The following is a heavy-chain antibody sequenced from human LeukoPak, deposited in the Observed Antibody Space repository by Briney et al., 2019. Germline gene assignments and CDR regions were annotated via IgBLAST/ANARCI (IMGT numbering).Heavy chain of an antibody. CDR3: GKTDIYFNPIDY. CDR1: GVSISSSEW. Sequence: PSETLSLTCAVSGVSISSSEWWIWVRQPPGQGLEWTGEIHRDGRTTYNPSLKSRVTMSMDYSKNQFSLSVTSVTAADTAIYYCGKTDIYFNPIDYWGPGSLVTVSS. D-gene: IGHD3-9*01. CDR2: IHRDGRT. V-gene: IGHV4-4*02. J-gene: IGHJ4*02.